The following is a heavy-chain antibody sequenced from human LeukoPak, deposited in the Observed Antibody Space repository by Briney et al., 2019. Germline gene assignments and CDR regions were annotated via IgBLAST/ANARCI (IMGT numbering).Heavy chain of an antibody. V-gene: IGHV3-21*01. D-gene: IGHD6-25*01. J-gene: IGHJ4*02. CDR2: ISSSSSYI. CDR1: GFTFSSYS. Sequence: GGSLRLSCAASGFTFSSYSMNWVRQAPGKGLEWVSSISSSSSYIYYADSAKGRFTISRDNAKNSLYLQMNSLRAEDTAVYYCARDSSGGCPYWGQGTLVTVSS. CDR3: ARDSSGGCPY.